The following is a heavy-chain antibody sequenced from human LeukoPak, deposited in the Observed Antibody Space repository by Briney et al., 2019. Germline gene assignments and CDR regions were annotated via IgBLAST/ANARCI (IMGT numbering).Heavy chain of an antibody. D-gene: IGHD2-15*01. CDR2: ISSSSSYI. CDR1: GFTFSTYS. Sequence: GGSLRLSCAASGFTFSTYSMNWVRQAPGKGLEWVSYISSSSSYIYYADSVKGRFTISRDNAKNSLYLQMNSLRAEDTAVYCCASTCSGGSCHTWGQGTLVTVSS. J-gene: IGHJ4*02. V-gene: IGHV3-21*05. CDR3: ASTCSGGSCHT.